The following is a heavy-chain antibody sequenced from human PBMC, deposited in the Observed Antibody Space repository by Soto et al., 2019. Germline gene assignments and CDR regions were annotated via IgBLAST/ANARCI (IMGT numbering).Heavy chain of an antibody. CDR3: ARSRPYCTNGVCYRGYNWFDP. V-gene: IGHV2-70*01. D-gene: IGHD2-8*01. CDR1: SFSLSTSGMC. CDR2: IDWDDDK. J-gene: IGHJ5*02. Sequence: SGPTMVNPTQTLKLSCTFSSFSLSTSGMCVSWIRQPPEQALEWLALIDWDDDKYYSTSLKTRLTISKDTSKNQVVLTMTNMDPVDTATYYCARSRPYCTNGVCYRGYNWFDPWGQGTLVTVSS.